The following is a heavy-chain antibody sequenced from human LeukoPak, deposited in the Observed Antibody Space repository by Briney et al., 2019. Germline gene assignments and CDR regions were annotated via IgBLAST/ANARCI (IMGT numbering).Heavy chain of an antibody. CDR1: GYTFTGYY. J-gene: IGHJ6*03. D-gene: IGHD6-6*01. CDR3: ARDYGSSTTHYYYYYYYMDV. CDR2: INPNSGGT. Sequence: GASVKVSCKASGYTFTGYYMHWVRQAPGQGLEWMGWINPNSGGTNYAQKFQGRVTMTRDTSISTAYMELSRLGSDDTAVYYCARDYGSSTTHYYYYYYYMDVWGKGTTVTVSS. V-gene: IGHV1-2*02.